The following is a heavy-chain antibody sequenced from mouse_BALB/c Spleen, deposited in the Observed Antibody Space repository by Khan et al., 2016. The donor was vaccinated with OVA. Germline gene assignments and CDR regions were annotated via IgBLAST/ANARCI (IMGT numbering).Heavy chain of an antibody. Sequence: LQQSGAELVRPGTSVKLSCKASGYSFTSYWMNWMKQRPGQGLEWIGLIHPSDSETRLNQKFKDKATLTVDKSSSTAYMQLSSPTSEDSAVYYCARGTTTSYWYFDVWGAGTTVTVSS. CDR1: GYSFTSYW. J-gene: IGHJ1*01. CDR2: IHPSDSET. CDR3: ARGTTTSYWYFDV. D-gene: IGHD1-1*01. V-gene: IGHV1-74*04.